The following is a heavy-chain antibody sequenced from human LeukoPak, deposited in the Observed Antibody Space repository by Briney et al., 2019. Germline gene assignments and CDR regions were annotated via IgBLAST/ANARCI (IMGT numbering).Heavy chain of an antibody. CDR3: ARVMSSGWYGVYYYMDV. Sequence: HRASVKVSCKASGDTFIRYGISWVRQAPGQGLEWMGWISTGNGNTNYGQKFQGRVTMTTDTSTSTAYMELRSLRSDDTAVYYCARVMSSGWYGVYYYMDVWGKGTTVTVSS. V-gene: IGHV1-18*01. CDR1: GDTFIRYG. CDR2: ISTGNGNT. J-gene: IGHJ6*03. D-gene: IGHD6-19*01.